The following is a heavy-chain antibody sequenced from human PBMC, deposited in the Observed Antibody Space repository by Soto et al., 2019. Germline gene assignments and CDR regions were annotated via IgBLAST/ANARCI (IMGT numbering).Heavy chain of an antibody. CDR3: AKYVLRLLEWHIPGDSDYYMDV. CDR2: ISGSGGST. CDR1: GFTFSSYA. D-gene: IGHD3-3*01. J-gene: IGHJ6*03. V-gene: IGHV3-23*01. Sequence: PGGSLRLSCAASGFTFSSYAMSWVRQAPGKGLEWVSAISGSGGSTYYADSVKGRFTISRDNSRNTLYLQMNSLRAEDTAVYYCAKYVLRLLEWHIPGDSDYYMDVWGKGTTVTVSS.